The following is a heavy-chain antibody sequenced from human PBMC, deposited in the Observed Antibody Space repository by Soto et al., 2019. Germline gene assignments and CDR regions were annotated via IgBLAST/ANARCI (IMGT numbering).Heavy chain of an antibody. CDR3: ARDFYPVAYFFDY. D-gene: IGHD2-21*01. J-gene: IGHJ4*02. CDR2: VSGYNDKT. Sequence: QVQLVQSGAELKKPGASVKVSCKASGYTFTNHGISWVRQAPGQGLQWVGWVSGYNDKTKSAQKFQGRVTMTTDTSTNTAYMELRSLRSDDTAVYFCARDFYPVAYFFDYWGQGTLVTVSS. V-gene: IGHV1-18*04. CDR1: GYTFTNHG.